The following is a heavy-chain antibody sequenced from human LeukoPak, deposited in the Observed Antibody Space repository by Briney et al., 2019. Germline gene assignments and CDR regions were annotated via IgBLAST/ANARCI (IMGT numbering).Heavy chain of an antibody. D-gene: IGHD5-24*01. Sequence: SQTLSLTCTVSGGSISSGSYYWSWIRQPAGKGLEWIGRIYTSGSTNYNPSLKSRVTISVDTSKNQLSLKLSSVTAADTAVYYCARDRVEMASDAFDIWGQGTMVTVSS. CDR2: IYTSGST. J-gene: IGHJ3*02. CDR3: ARDRVEMASDAFDI. CDR1: GGSISSGSYY. V-gene: IGHV4-61*02.